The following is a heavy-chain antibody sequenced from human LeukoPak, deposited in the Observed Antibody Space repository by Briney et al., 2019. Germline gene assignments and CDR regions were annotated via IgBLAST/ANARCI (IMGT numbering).Heavy chain of an antibody. V-gene: IGHV1-69*05. CDR2: IIHIFGTA. CDR1: GGTFSSYA. D-gene: IGHD3-22*01. J-gene: IGHJ6*03. CDR3: ARDLLGDSSGYYRPDRSPYYYYMDV. Sequence: GASVKVSCKASGGTFSSYAISWVRQAPGQGLEWMGGIIHIFGTANYAQKFQGRVTITTDESTSTAYMELSSLRSEDTAVYYCARDLLGDSSGYYRPDRSPYYYYMDVWGKGTTVTVSS.